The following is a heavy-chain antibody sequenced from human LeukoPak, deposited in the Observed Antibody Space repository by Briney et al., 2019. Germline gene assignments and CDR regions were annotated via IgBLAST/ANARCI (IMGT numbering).Heavy chain of an antibody. CDR3: AGDAHYDSSGYPY. Sequence: GGSLRLSCAASGFTFSSYSMNWVRQAPGKGLEWVSSISSSSSYIYYADSVKGRFTISRDNAKNSLYLQMNSLRAEDTAVYYCAGDAHYDSSGYPYWGQGTLVTVSS. V-gene: IGHV3-21*01. D-gene: IGHD3-22*01. CDR2: ISSSSSYI. CDR1: GFTFSSYS. J-gene: IGHJ4*02.